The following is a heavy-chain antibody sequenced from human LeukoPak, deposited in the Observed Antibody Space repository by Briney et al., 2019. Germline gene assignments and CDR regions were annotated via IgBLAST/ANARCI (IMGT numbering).Heavy chain of an antibody. CDR3: ARNKGRYGSGRVHFDP. J-gene: IGHJ5*02. D-gene: IGHD3-10*01. CDR2: IKQDGSEK. V-gene: IGHV3-7*03. CDR1: GFTFSSYW. Sequence: PGGSLRLSCAASGFTFSSYWMSWVRQAPGKGLEWVANIKQDGSEKYYVDSVKGRFTISRDNAKNSLYLQMNSLRAEDTAVYYCARNKGRYGSGRVHFDPWGQGTLVTVSS.